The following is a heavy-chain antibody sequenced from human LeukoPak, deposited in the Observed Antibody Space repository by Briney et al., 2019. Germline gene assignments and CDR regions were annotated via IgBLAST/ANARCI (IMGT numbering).Heavy chain of an antibody. Sequence: PGGSLRLSCAASGFTFSDYYMSWIRQAPGKGLEWVSYISSSGSTIYYADSVKGRFTISRDNAKNSMYLQMNSLSAEDTAVYYCVGCSGGTCSDFDYWGRGTLVTVSS. CDR3: VGCSGGTCSDFDY. CDR2: ISSSGSTI. CDR1: GFTFSDYY. V-gene: IGHV3-11*04. J-gene: IGHJ4*02. D-gene: IGHD2-15*01.